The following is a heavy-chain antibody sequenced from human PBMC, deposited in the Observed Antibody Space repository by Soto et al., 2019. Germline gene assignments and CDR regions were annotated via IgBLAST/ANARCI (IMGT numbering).Heavy chain of an antibody. CDR1: GDTISTGGYS. CDR3: ARSYYDSTGFAVDP. Sequence: SETLSLTCGVSGDTISTGGYSWAWIRQPPGKGLEWIGFMYFGGSFNYNPSLTSRATISVETSKNQFSMKLTSVTASDTAVYYCARSYYDSTGFAVDPWGQGTLVTVSS. D-gene: IGHD3-22*01. CDR2: MYFGGSF. J-gene: IGHJ5*02. V-gene: IGHV4-61*05.